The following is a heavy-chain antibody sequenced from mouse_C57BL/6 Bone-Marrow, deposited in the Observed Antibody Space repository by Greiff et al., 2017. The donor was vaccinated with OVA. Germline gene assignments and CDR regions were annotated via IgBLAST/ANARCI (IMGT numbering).Heavy chain of an antibody. CDR3: SREIYDEDYDFDY. D-gene: IGHD2-4*01. V-gene: IGHV1-52*01. Sequence: VQLQQPGAELVKPGSSVKLSCKASGYTFTSYWMHWVKQRPIQGLEWIGNINPSGSDTHYNQKFKDKATLTVDKSSSTAYMQLSSLTSEDSAVYYYSREIYDEDYDFDYWGQGTTLTVSS. J-gene: IGHJ2*01. CDR1: GYTFTSYW. CDR2: INPSGSDT.